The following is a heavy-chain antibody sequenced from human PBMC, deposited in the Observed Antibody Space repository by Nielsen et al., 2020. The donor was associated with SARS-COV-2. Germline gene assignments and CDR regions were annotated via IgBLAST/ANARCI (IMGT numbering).Heavy chain of an antibody. CDR2: ISWNSGSI. J-gene: IGHJ4*02. CDR1: GSTFDDYA. Sequence: GGSLRLSCAASGSTFDDYAMHWVRQAPGKGLEWVSGISWNSGSIGYADSVKGRFTISRDNAKNSLYLQMNSLRAEDTALYYCAKLSDSSSWYIDYWGQGTLVTVSS. V-gene: IGHV3-9*01. D-gene: IGHD6-13*01. CDR3: AKLSDSSSWYIDY.